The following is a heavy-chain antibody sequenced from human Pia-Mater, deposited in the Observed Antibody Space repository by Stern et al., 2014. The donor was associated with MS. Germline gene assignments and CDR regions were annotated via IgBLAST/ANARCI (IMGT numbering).Heavy chain of an antibody. CDR2: IIPTRGIS. CDR1: GGTFSSYA. V-gene: IGHV1-69*10. D-gene: IGHD2-8*01. CDR3: ARDGGGVDI. Sequence: QVQLVQSGAEVMKPGSSVKLSCKASGGTFSSYAIRWVRQAPGQGLEWVGGIIPTRGISNHAQKFHGRVTITPEKSTNTDHMELSSLRSEDTALYDCARDGGGVDIWGQGTMVSVSS. J-gene: IGHJ3*02.